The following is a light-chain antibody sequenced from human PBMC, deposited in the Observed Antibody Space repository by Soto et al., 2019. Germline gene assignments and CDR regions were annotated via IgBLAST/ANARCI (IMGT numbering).Light chain of an antibody. V-gene: IGKV1-5*01. J-gene: IGKJ4*01. Sequence: DIQMTQSPSSVSASVGDRVTITCRASQTLNNYLTWFQQKPGKAPKLLIFDASSLENGVPSRFSGSGSGTELTLTISSLQPDDYATYYCQQYNSYSPLTFGGGTKVDIK. CDR1: QTLNNY. CDR2: DAS. CDR3: QQYNSYSPLT.